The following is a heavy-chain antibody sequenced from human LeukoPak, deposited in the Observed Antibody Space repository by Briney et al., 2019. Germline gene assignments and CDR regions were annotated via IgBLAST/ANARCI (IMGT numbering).Heavy chain of an antibody. CDR3: AGLYNWIRPFES. D-gene: IGHD1-20*01. Sequence: PSETLSLTCTVARGSISSHYWSCIRQPPGKELEWIGYIYYSGNTNYNPSLKSRVTISVDTSKNQFSLKLTSVTAADTAVYYCAGLYNWIRPFESWGQGTLVAVSS. CDR1: RGSISSHY. V-gene: IGHV4-59*11. J-gene: IGHJ4*02. CDR2: IYYSGNT.